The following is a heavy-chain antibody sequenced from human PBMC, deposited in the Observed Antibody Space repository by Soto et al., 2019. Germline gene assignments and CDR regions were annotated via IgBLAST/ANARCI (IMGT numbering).Heavy chain of an antibody. CDR2: IFYTGST. J-gene: IGHJ4*02. CDR3: ARLSPTANTWNYFDF. V-gene: IGHV4-59*01. D-gene: IGHD1-1*01. CDR1: DGSISSDY. Sequence: SETLSLTCSVSDGSISSDYWGWIRQPPGKGLEWIGNIFYTGSTNYNPSLKSRVTISVDTSKNQFSLRLSSVTAADTAVYYCARLSPTANTWNYFDFWGQAPLVTVSS.